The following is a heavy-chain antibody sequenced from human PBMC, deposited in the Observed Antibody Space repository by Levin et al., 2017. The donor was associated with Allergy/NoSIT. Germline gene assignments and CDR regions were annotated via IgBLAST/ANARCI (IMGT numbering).Heavy chain of an antibody. V-gene: IGHV3-15*01. J-gene: IGHJ4*02. CDR3: TTLEMATNRGIFDY. Sequence: GGSLRLSCAASGFTFSNAWMSWVRQAPGKGLEWVGRIKSKTDGGTTDYAAPVKGRFTISRDDSKNTLYLQMNSLKTEDTAVYYCTTLEMATNRGIFDYWGQGTLVTVSS. CDR1: GFTFSNAW. D-gene: IGHD5-24*01. CDR2: IKSKTDGGTT.